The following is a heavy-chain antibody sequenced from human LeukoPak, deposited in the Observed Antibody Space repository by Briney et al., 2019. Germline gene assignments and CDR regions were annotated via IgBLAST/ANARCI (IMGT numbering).Heavy chain of an antibody. Sequence: GGSLRLSCAASGFTFDDYGMSWVRQAPGKGLEWVSGINWNGGSTGYADSVKGRFTISRDNAKNSLYLQMNSLRAEDTALYYCARVGTDVRGVIIIYDYYYMDVWGKGTTVTVSS. CDR3: ARVGTDVRGVIIIYDYYYMDV. CDR2: INWNGGST. J-gene: IGHJ6*03. D-gene: IGHD3-10*02. V-gene: IGHV3-20*04. CDR1: GFTFDDYG.